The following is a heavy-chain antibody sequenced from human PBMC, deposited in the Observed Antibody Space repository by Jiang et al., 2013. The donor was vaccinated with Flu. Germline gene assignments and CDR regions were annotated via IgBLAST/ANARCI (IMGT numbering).Heavy chain of an antibody. CDR2: TYYRSKWYN. D-gene: IGHD4-17*01. Sequence: QTLSLTCVISGDSVSSNSAAWNWIRQSPSRGLEWLGRTYYRSKWYNDYAVSVKSRLTVTPDTSKNHFSLQLNSVTPEDTAVYYCARVHYGFFDYWGQGTLVAVSS. J-gene: IGHJ4*02. CDR1: GDSVSSNSAA. V-gene: IGHV6-1*01. CDR3: ARVHYGFFDY.